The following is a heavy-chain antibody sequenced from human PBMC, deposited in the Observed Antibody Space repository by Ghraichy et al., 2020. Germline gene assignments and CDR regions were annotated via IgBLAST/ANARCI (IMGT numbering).Heavy chain of an antibody. CDR3: ARDSRDYAYWYFDL. CDR2: ISAYNGNT. J-gene: IGHJ2*01. Sequence: ASVKVSCKASGYTFTSYGISWVRQAPGQGLEWMGWISAYNGNTNYAQKLQGRVTMTTDTSTSTAYMELRSLRSDDTAVYYCARDSRDYAYWYFDLWGRGTLVTVSS. CDR1: GYTFTSYG. D-gene: IGHD3-16*01. V-gene: IGHV1-18*04.